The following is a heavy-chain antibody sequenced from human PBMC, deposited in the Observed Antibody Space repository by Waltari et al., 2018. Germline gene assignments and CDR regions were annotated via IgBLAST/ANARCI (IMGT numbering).Heavy chain of an antibody. V-gene: IGHV3-23*01. D-gene: IGHD3-10*01. CDR3: AKNSPYGTTWFGGVDP. CDR2: IKDSGTIT. CDR1: GFPLKSYV. Sequence: EVQLLEYGGGLIQPGGSLILSCGASGFPLKSYVMSWVRQAQGKGLEWVSSIKDSGTITYYADSVKGRFTISRDNSKNTLYLQMNSLRAEDTAVYYCAKNSPYGTTWFGGVDPWGQGTLVTVSS. J-gene: IGHJ5*02.